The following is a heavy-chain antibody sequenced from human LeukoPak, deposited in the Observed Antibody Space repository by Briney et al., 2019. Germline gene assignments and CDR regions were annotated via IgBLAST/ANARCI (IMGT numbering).Heavy chain of an antibody. J-gene: IGHJ5*02. V-gene: IGHV3-11*04. CDR1: GGSISSYY. Sequence: LSLTCTVSGGSISSYYWSWIRQAPGKGLEWVSYISSSGSTIYYADSVKGRFTISRDNAKNSLYLQMNSLRAEDTAVYYCARRGYSYGWWFDPWGQGTLVTVSS. D-gene: IGHD5-18*01. CDR3: ARRGYSYGWWFDP. CDR2: ISSSGSTI.